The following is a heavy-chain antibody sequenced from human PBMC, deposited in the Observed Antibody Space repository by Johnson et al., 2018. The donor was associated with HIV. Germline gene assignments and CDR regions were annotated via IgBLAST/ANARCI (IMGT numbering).Heavy chain of an antibody. CDR1: GFTFSSYG. V-gene: IGHV3-30*02. Sequence: QVQLVESGGGLVQSGGSLRLSCAASGFTFSSYGMHWVRQAPGKGLEWVAFIRYDGSNKYYADSVKGRFTISRDNSKNTLYLQMNSLRAEDTDVYYCAKERAYIRTFDIWGQGTLVTVSS. D-gene: IGHD5-18*01. CDR2: IRYDGSNK. J-gene: IGHJ3*02. CDR3: AKERAYIRTFDI.